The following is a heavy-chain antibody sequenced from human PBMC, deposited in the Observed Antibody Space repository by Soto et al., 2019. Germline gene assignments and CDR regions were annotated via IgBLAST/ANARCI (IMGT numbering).Heavy chain of an antibody. CDR2: INQRGNT. V-gene: IGHV4-34*01. J-gene: IGHJ6*02. CDR1: GGSFSGYY. D-gene: IGHD2-2*01. Sequence: PSETLSLTCAVSGGSFSGYYWTWIRQILGKGLEWIGEINQRGNTKYNPSVMSRVTMSVVTSRNQFSLKLRSVTAADTAVYYCARTSYALNWDFHYGMQVWGQGTSVTVSS. CDR3: ARTSYALNWDFHYGMQV.